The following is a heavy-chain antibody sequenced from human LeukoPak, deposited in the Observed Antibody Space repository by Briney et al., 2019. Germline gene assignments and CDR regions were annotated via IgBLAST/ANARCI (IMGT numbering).Heavy chain of an antibody. Sequence: GGSLRLSCAASGFTFSSSWMSWVRQAPGKGLEWVANIKQDGSEKYYVDSVKGRFTISRDNAKNSLYLRMNSLRAEDTAVYYCARAGYSGSQTEDYWGQGTLVTVSS. CDR3: ARAGYSGSQTEDY. D-gene: IGHD1-26*01. CDR1: GFTFSSSW. CDR2: IKQDGSEK. V-gene: IGHV3-7*01. J-gene: IGHJ4*02.